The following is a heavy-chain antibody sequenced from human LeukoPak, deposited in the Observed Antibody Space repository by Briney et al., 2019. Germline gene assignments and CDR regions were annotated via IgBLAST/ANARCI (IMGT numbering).Heavy chain of an antibody. CDR3: AKSGRGTYYDILTGYLSPASPADY. D-gene: IGHD3-9*01. CDR1: GFTFSSYA. Sequence: GGSLRLSCAASGFTFSSYAMSWVRQAPGKGLEWVSAISGSGGSTYYADSVKGRFTISRDNSKNTLYLQMNSLRAEDTAVYYCAKSGRGTYYDILTGYLSPASPADYWGQGTLVTVSS. CDR2: ISGSGGST. V-gene: IGHV3-23*01. J-gene: IGHJ4*02.